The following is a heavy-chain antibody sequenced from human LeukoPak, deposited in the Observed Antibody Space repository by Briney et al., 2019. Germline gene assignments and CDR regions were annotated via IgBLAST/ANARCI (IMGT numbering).Heavy chain of an antibody. CDR2: ISSSANAV. CDR3: ARGSARGTYLYYLDY. V-gene: IGHV3-48*03. J-gene: IGHJ4*02. Sequence: GGSLRLSCAASGFAFSTYDMNWVRQAPGKGLEWVSYISSSANAVYYADSVQGRFSISRDSAKKSLYLQMNSLRAEDTAVYYCARGSARGTYLYYLDYWGQGTLVTVSS. CDR1: GFAFSTYD.